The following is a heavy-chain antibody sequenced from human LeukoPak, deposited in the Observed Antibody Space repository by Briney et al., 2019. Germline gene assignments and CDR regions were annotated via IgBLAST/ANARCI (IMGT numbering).Heavy chain of an antibody. CDR2: IYYSGST. CDR3: ARGKWRWLQTLFDY. Sequence: PSETLSLTCTVSGGSISSYYWSWIRQPPGKGLEWIGYIYYSGSTNYNPSLKSRVTISVDTSKNQFSLKLSSVTAADTAVYYCARGKWRWLQTLFDYWGQGTLVTVSS. V-gene: IGHV4-59*12. CDR1: GGSISSYY. J-gene: IGHJ4*02. D-gene: IGHD5-24*01.